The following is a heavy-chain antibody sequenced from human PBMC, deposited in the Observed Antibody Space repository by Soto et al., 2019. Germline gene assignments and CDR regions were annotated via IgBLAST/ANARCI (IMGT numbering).Heavy chain of an antibody. D-gene: IGHD2-2*01. CDR2: ISGSGGNT. V-gene: IGHV3-23*01. Sequence: LRLSCAASGFTFSTYVMSWVRQAPGKGLEWVSGISGSGGNTYYADSVKGRFTISRDNSKNTLYLEMHSLRAEDTAVYYCAKGQVPAAGYYFGYWGQGTPVTVSS. J-gene: IGHJ4*02. CDR1: GFTFSTYV. CDR3: AKGQVPAAGYYFGY.